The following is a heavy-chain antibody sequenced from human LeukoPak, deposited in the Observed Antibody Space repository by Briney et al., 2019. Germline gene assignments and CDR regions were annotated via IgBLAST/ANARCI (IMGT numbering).Heavy chain of an antibody. CDR2: ITHHGRN. Sequence: SETLSLTCALYGGPFSNYYYNWVRQPPGKGLEWLGEITHHGRNKYNPSLESRVTISVETSKNQISLKYNPAATPDPAVYYRWTIYVDVSDFYYSGQGDLVTVSS. D-gene: IGHD4-17*01. CDR3: WTIYVDVSDFYY. V-gene: IGHV4-34*03. CDR1: GGPFSNYY. J-gene: IGHJ4*02.